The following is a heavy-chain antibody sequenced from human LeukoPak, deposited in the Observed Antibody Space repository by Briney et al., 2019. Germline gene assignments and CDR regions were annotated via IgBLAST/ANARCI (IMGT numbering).Heavy chain of an antibody. CDR1: GYSFTSYW. CDR2: IYPGDSTA. CDR3: ARVDCSGGRCYSGFDY. J-gene: IGHJ4*02. D-gene: IGHD2-15*01. V-gene: IGHV5-51*01. Sequence: GESLKISCKGSGYSFTSYWIGWVRQMPGKGLEWMGVIYPGDSTARYSPSFQGQVTMSADKSISTAYLQWSSLKASDTAMYHCARVDCSGGRCYSGFDYWGQGTLVTVSS.